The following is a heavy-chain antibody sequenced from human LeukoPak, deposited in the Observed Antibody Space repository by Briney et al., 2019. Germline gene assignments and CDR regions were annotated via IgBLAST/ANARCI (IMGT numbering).Heavy chain of an antibody. Sequence: GGSLRLSCAASGFTFSGYAMHWVRQAPGKGLEWVAVISYDGSNKYYADSVKGRFTISRDNSKNTLYLQMNSLRAEDTAVYYCARDSWQWLVQFVDYWGQGTLVTVSS. D-gene: IGHD6-19*01. V-gene: IGHV3-30-3*01. CDR1: GFTFSGYA. CDR3: ARDSWQWLVQFVDY. CDR2: ISYDGSNK. J-gene: IGHJ4*02.